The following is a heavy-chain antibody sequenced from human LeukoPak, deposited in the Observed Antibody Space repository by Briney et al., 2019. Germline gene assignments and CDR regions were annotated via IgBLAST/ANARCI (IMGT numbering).Heavy chain of an antibody. J-gene: IGHJ4*02. CDR3: ARYNGDLTGGFDY. Sequence: ASVKVSCKASGYTFTNYYIHWVRQAPGQGLEWMGIINPAGGSTGYAQKFQGRVTMTRDTSTSTVYMELSSLRSEDTAVYYCARYNGDLTGGFDYWGQGTLVAVSS. V-gene: IGHV1-46*01. D-gene: IGHD4-17*01. CDR1: GYTFTNYY. CDR2: INPAGGST.